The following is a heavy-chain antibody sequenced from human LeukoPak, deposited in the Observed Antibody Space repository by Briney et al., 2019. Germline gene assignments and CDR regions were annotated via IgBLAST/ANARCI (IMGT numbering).Heavy chain of an antibody. CDR2: IWYDGSNK. CDR1: GFTFSSYG. D-gene: IGHD3-3*01. Sequence: GRSLRLSCAASGFTFSSYGMHWVRQAPGKGLEWVTDIWYDGSNKYYADSVKGRFTISRDNSKNTLYLQMNSMRAEETAVYYCAKDRVEYDFWSGSLAQTSPGFDPWGQGTLVTVSS. J-gene: IGHJ5*02. CDR3: AKDRVEYDFWSGSLAQTSPGFDP. V-gene: IGHV3-33*06.